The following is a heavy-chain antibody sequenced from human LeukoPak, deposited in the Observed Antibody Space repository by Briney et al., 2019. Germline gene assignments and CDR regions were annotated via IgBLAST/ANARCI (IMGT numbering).Heavy chain of an antibody. CDR3: AKEDDFGNHFDY. CDR2: ISVSGGGT. D-gene: IGHD4-11*01. Sequence: PGGSLRLSCAASGFTFSSYAMTWVRKAPGKGLEWVSVISVSGGGTYYADSVKGRFIISRDNLKNTVYLQMNSLRAEDTAVYYCAKEDDFGNHFDYWGEGTLV. V-gene: IGHV3-23*01. J-gene: IGHJ4*02. CDR1: GFTFSSYA.